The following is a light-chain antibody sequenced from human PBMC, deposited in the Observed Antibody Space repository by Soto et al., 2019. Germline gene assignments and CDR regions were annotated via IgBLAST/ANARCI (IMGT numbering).Light chain of an antibody. CDR2: EVS. CDR3: NSHAGSNTVV. J-gene: IGLJ2*01. V-gene: IGLV2-8*01. Sequence: QSALTQPPSASGSPGQSVTISCTGTSSDVGGYNSVSWYQQHPGKAPKLMIYEVSKRPSGVPDRFSGSKSGNTASLTVSGLQAEDEADYYCNSHAGSNTVVFGGGTKLTVL. CDR1: SSDVGGYNS.